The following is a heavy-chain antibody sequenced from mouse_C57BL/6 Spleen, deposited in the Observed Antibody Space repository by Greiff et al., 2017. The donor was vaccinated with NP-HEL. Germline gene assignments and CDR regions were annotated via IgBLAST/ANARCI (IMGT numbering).Heavy chain of an antibody. V-gene: IGHV2-9*01. Sequence: QVQLKESGPGLVAPSQSLSITCTVPGFPLTSYGVARVRQPPGKGPEWLGVIWGGGSTTYNSALMSRLRSSKDNSKSQVFLKMNSLQTDDTAMYYCAKHEGDYYGRSFSYAMDDWGQGTSVTVSS. CDR2: IWGGGST. CDR3: AKHEGDYYGRSFSYAMDD. D-gene: IGHD1-1*01. CDR1: GFPLTSYG. J-gene: IGHJ4*01.